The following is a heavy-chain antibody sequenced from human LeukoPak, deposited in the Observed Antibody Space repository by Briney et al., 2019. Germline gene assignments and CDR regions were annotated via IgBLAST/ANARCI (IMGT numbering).Heavy chain of an antibody. CDR2: IKQDGSEK. J-gene: IGHJ4*02. Sequence: GGSLRLSCAASGFTLSNAWMNWVRQAPGKGLKWVANIKQDGSEKYYVDSVKGRFTISRDNAKNSLYLQMNSLRAEDTAVYYCARGGLLPYYFDYWGQGTLVTVSS. CDR1: GFTLSNAW. D-gene: IGHD3-10*01. CDR3: ARGGLLPYYFDY. V-gene: IGHV3-7*03.